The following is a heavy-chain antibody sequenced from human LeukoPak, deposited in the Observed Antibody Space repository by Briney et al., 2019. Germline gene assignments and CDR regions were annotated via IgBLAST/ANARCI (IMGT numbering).Heavy chain of an antibody. V-gene: IGHV3-30-3*01. CDR2: ISYDGSNK. Sequence: GGSLRLSCAASGFTFSSYAMHWVRQAPGKGLEWVAVISYDGSNKYYADSVKGRFTISGDNSKNTLYLQMNSLRAEDTAVYYCAREDTAMAFDYWGQGTLVTVSS. CDR1: GFTFSSYA. CDR3: AREDTAMAFDY. D-gene: IGHD5-18*01. J-gene: IGHJ4*02.